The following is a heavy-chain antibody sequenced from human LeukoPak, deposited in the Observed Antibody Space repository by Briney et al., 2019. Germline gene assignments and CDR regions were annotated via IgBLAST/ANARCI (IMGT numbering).Heavy chain of an antibody. D-gene: IGHD7-27*01. V-gene: IGHV1-2*06. J-gene: IGHJ3*02. CDR2: INPNSGGT. CDR1: GYTFTGYY. Sequence: ASVKVSCKASGYTFTGYYMHWVRQAPGQGLEWMGRINPNSGGTNYAQKFQGRVTMTRDTSISTAYMELSRLRSDDTAVYYCARAHLTGTAPDAFDIWGQGTMVTVSS. CDR3: ARAHLTGTAPDAFDI.